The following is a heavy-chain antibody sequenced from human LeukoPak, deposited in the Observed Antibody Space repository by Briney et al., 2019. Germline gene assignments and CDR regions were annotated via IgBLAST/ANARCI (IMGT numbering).Heavy chain of an antibody. Sequence: ASVKVSCKASGYTFTGYYMHWVRQAPGQGLEWMGIINPSGGSTSYAQKFQGRVTMTRDTSTSTVYMELSSLRSEDTAVYYCARDRIPSITIFGVVIKNDAFDIWGQGTMVTVSS. V-gene: IGHV1-46*01. J-gene: IGHJ3*02. CDR1: GYTFTGYY. D-gene: IGHD3-3*01. CDR2: INPSGGST. CDR3: ARDRIPSITIFGVVIKNDAFDI.